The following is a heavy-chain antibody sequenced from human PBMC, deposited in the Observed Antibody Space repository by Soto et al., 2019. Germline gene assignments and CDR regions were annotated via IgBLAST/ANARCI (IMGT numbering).Heavy chain of an antibody. CDR2: ISAYNGNT. J-gene: IGHJ4*02. Sequence: QVQLVQSGAEVKKPGASVKVSCKASGYTFTSYGISWVREAPGQGLEWMGWISAYNGNTNYAQKLQGRVTMTTDTSTSTAYMELRSLRSDDAAAYYCARDLVRYCSSTSCFLGVDYWGQGTLVTVSS. V-gene: IGHV1-18*01. CDR1: GYTFTSYG. CDR3: ARDLVRYCSSTSCFLGVDY. D-gene: IGHD2-2*01.